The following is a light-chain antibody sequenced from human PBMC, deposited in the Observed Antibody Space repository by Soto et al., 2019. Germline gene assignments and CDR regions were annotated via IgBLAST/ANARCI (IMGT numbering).Light chain of an antibody. J-gene: IGKJ1*01. CDR1: QTGSSGY. Sequence: EVVLTQAPGTLSLSPGEAATLSCRASQTGSSGYLAWYQQRSGQAPRLLIYGSSSRASDVPDRFSGSGSGTEFTLTISSLEPEDFAVYFCQQYARSPWTFGQGTKLEIK. V-gene: IGKV3-20*01. CDR2: GSS. CDR3: QQYARSPWT.